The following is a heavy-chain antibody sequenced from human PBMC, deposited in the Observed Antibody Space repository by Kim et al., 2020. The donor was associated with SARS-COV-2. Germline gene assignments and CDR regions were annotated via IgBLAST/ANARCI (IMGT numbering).Heavy chain of an antibody. Sequence: GGSLRLSCAASGFTFSSYGMHWVRQAPGKGLEWVAVISYDGSNKYYADSVKGRFTISRDNSKNTLYMQMNSLRAEDTAVYDCAKDSWPVTWGQGTLVTVS. CDR2: ISYDGSNK. J-gene: IGHJ4*02. D-gene: IGHD4-17*01. CDR1: GFTFSSYG. V-gene: IGHV3-30*18. CDR3: AKDSWPVT.